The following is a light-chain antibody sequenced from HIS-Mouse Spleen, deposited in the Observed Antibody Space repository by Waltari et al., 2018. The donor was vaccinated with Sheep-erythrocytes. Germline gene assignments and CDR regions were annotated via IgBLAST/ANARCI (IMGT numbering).Light chain of an antibody. J-gene: IGLJ3*02. CDR3: YSTDSSGNHSNWV. Sequence: SYELTQPPSASVSPGQTARITCSGDALPKTYAYWYQQKSGQAPVLVIYEDSKRPSGIPERFSGSSSGTMATLTISGAQVEDEADYYCYSTDSSGNHSNWVFGGGTKLTVL. V-gene: IGLV3-10*01. CDR2: EDS. CDR1: ALPKTY.